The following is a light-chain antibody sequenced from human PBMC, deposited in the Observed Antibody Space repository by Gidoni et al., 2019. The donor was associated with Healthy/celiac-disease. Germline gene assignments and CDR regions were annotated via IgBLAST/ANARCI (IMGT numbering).Light chain of an antibody. V-gene: IGKV1-5*03. CDR3: QQYNSYWT. CDR1: QSISSW. CDR2: KAS. Sequence: DSQMTQSPSTLSASEGDRVTITCRASQSISSWLAWYQQKPGKAPKLLIYKASSLESGVPSRFSGSGSGTDFPLTISSLQPDDFATYYCQQYNSYWTFGQGTKVEIK. J-gene: IGKJ1*01.